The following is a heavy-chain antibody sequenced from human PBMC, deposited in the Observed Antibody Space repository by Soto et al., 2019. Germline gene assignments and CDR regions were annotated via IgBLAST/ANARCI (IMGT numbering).Heavy chain of an antibody. V-gene: IGHV1-69*01. CDR1: GGTFSSYA. CDR2: IIPIFGTA. J-gene: IGHJ3*02. Sequence: QVQLVQSGAEVKKPGSSVKVSCKASGGTFSSYAISWVRQAPGQGLEWMGGIIPIFGTANYAQKFQGRVTITADESTSTAYMELSSVRCEDTAVYYGARDCRLGGDCYSVDAFDIWGQGTMVTVSS. D-gene: IGHD2-21*02. CDR3: ARDCRLGGDCYSVDAFDI.